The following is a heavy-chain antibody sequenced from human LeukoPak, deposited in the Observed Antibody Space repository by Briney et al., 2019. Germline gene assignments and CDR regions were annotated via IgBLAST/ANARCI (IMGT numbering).Heavy chain of an antibody. CDR1: GFTFSSYG. CDR3: AKDRGDYYYYYYMDV. CDR2: ISYDGSNK. Sequence: GRSLRLSCAASGFTFSSYGMHWVRQAPGKGLEWVAVISYDGSNKCYADSVKGRFTVSRDNSKNTLFLQMNSLRAEDTAVYYCAKDRGDYYYYYYMDVWGKGTTVTVSS. D-gene: IGHD3-10*01. J-gene: IGHJ6*03. V-gene: IGHV3-30*18.